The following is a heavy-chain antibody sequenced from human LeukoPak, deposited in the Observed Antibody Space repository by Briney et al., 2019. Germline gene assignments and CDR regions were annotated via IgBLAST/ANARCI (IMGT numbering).Heavy chain of an antibody. D-gene: IGHD6-13*01. CDR1: GGSIRSGDYY. Sequence: SQTLSLTCTVSGGSIRSGDYYWRWLRQPPGKGVEGVGYMHYSGSTYHYNPSLKSRVTMSVDTAKNQFSLRLSSVGAADTAVYYCVRDRSRPNPFFDNWGQGTLVTVSS. CDR2: MHYSGSTY. CDR3: VRDRSRPNPFFDN. J-gene: IGHJ4*02. V-gene: IGHV4-30-4*01.